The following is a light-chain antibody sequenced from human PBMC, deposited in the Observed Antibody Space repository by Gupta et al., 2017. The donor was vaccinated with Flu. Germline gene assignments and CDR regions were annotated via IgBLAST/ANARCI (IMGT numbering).Light chain of an antibody. CDR1: SSDVGSYNL. Sequence: QSALTQPASVSGSPGQSITISCTGTSSDVGSYNLVSWYQQHPGKAPKLMIYEGSKRPSGVSNRFSGSKSGNTASLTISGLQAEDEAEYYCCSYAGSSTYVFGTGIKVTVL. CDR2: EGS. J-gene: IGLJ1*01. CDR3: CSYAGSSTYV. V-gene: IGLV2-23*01.